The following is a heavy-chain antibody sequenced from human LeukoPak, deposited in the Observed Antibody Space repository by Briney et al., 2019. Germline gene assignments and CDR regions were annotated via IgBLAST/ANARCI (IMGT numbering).Heavy chain of an antibody. CDR2: IYHSGST. D-gene: IGHD1-26*01. CDR3: ARDSSYSGSYPEAFDI. J-gene: IGHJ3*02. CDR1: GGSISSGGYY. Sequence: SETLSLTCTVSGGSISSGGYYWSWIRQSPGKGLEWIGYIYHSGSTYYNPSLKSRVTISVDRSKNQFSLKLSSVTAADTAVYYCARDSSYSGSYPEAFDIWGQGTMVTVSS. V-gene: IGHV4-30-2*06.